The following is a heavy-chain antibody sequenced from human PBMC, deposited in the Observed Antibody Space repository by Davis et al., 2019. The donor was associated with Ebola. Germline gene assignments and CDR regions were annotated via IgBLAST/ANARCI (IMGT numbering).Heavy chain of an antibody. CDR3: ARSLRFVPWFDP. D-gene: IGHD3-3*01. Sequence: ASVKVSCKASGYTFITYGINWLRQAPGQGLEWMGWISAYNGNTNYAQKFQDRVTMTTDTSTSTAYMMLRRLRSDDTAIYYCARSLRFVPWFDPWGQGTLVTVSS. V-gene: IGHV1-18*01. CDR2: ISAYNGNT. CDR1: GYTFITYG. J-gene: IGHJ5*02.